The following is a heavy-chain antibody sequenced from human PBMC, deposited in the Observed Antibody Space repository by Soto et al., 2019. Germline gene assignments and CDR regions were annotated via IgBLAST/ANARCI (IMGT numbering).Heavy chain of an antibody. J-gene: IGHJ4*02. CDR1: GYTFTTYD. CDR3: VRVFGRIDY. D-gene: IGHD2-21*01. Sequence: QVQLVQSGAEVKKPGASVKVSCKASGYTFTTYDINWVRQATGQGLEWVGWMNPKSGYTGFAQKFQGRVSMTRDTYISTAYMELSSLRSEDTAVYYCVRVFGRIDYWGQGPLVTVSS. V-gene: IGHV1-8*01. CDR2: MNPKSGYT.